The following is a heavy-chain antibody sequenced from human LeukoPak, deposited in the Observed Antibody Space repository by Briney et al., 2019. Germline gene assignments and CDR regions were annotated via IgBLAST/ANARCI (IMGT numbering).Heavy chain of an antibody. V-gene: IGHV1-69*17. CDR3: ATCIAAAGTRWFDP. CDR1: GGTFSSYA. J-gene: IGHJ5*02. CDR2: IIPIFGIA. Sequence: VASVKVSCKASGGTFSSYAISWVQQAPGQGLEWMGRIIPIFGIANYAQKFQGRVTITADKSTSTAYMELSSLRSEDTAVYYCATCIAAAGTRWFDPWGQGTLVTVSS. D-gene: IGHD6-13*01.